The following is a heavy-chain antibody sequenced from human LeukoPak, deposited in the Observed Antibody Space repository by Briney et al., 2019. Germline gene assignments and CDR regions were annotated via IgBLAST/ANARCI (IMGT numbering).Heavy chain of an antibody. J-gene: IGHJ4*02. CDR2: ISGSGGDT. CDR3: ARGPPRWYGQFDY. CDR1: GFTFSSYA. Sequence: PGGSLRLSCAASGFTFSSYAMSWVRQAPGKGLEAFSSISGSGGDTYYKDSVKGRFTISRDNSKNTLYLQMNSLRAEDTAVYYCARGPPRWYGQFDYWGQGTLVAVSS. D-gene: IGHD4-23*01. V-gene: IGHV3-23*01.